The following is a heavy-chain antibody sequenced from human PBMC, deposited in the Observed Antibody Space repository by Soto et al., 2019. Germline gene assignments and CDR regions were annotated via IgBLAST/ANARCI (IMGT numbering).Heavy chain of an antibody. J-gene: IGHJ4*02. CDR2: ISDTGAST. CDR3: AKGRGSGWAWYFDN. V-gene: IGHV3-23*01. Sequence: EVRLLEAGEGLKEPGGSLRLSCAASGDTFKESAMNCVRQAPGKGLGWVASISDTGASTWYAESVRGRLSISRDNSKNTLYLQMNSLRGEDTAVYYCAKGRGSGWAWYFDNWGQGTLVTVSS. D-gene: IGHD6-19*01. CDR1: GDTFKESA.